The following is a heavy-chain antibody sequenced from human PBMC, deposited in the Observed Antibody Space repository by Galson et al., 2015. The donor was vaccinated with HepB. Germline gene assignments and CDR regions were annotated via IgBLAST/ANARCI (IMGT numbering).Heavy chain of an antibody. Sequence: LRLSCAASGFTFSSYGMHWVLQAPGKGLEWVAVIWYDGSNKYYADSVKGRFTISRDNSKNTLYLQMNSLRAEDTAVYYCARGHMGCSSTSCYLDAFDIWGQGTMVTVSS. CDR3: ARGHMGCSSTSCYLDAFDI. CDR1: GFTFSSYG. V-gene: IGHV3-33*01. J-gene: IGHJ3*02. D-gene: IGHD2-2*01. CDR2: IWYDGSNK.